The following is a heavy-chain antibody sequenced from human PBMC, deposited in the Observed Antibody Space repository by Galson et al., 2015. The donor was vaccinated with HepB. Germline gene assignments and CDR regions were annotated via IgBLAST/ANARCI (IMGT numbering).Heavy chain of an antibody. CDR2: ISRSGGSP. V-gene: IGHV3-23*01. J-gene: IGHJ4*02. CDR3: AKDLRVSGSYGFFDS. Sequence: SLRLSCAASGFTFSTSAMSWVRQAPGKGLEWVSAISRSGGSPYYADSVRGRFTISRDNSRNTLYLQMNSLRAEDTAVYYCAKDLRVSGSYGFFDSWGQTTLVTVSS. D-gene: IGHD1-26*01. CDR1: GFTFSTSA.